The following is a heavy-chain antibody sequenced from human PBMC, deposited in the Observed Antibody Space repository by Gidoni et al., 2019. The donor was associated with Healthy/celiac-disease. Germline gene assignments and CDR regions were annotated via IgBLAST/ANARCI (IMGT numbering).Heavy chain of an antibody. V-gene: IGHV1-46*04. CDR3: ARVGWGGYSYGYFDY. D-gene: IGHD5-18*01. CDR2: INPSGGST. Sequence: QVQLVQSGAEVKKPGASVKVSCNASGYTFTRYYMHWVRQAPGQGIEWMGIINPSGGSTSYAKKLQGRVTMTRDTSTSTAYMELSSLRSDDTAVYYCARVGWGGYSYGYFDYWGQGTLVTVSS. CDR1: GYTFTRYY. J-gene: IGHJ4*02.